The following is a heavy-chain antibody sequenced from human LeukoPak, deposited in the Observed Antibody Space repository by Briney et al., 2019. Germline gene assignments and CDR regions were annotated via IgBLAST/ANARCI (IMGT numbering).Heavy chain of an antibody. CDR1: GYTLTELS. Sequence: ASVKVSCKVSGYTLTELSMHWVRQAPGKGLEWMGGFDPEDGETIYAQKFQGRVTMTEDTSTDTAYMELSSLRSEDTAVYYCAKGGASRGWKEDWAFDIRGQGTMVTVSS. CDR3: AKGGASRGWKEDWAFDI. D-gene: IGHD6-19*01. J-gene: IGHJ3*02. CDR2: FDPEDGET. V-gene: IGHV1-24*01.